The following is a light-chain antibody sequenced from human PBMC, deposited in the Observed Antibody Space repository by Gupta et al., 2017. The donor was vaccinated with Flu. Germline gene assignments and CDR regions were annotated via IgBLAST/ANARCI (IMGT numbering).Light chain of an antibody. J-gene: IGKJ4*01. V-gene: IGKV1-33*01. CDR3: QQQDDLPVT. Sequence: DIQMTQSPSSLSASVGDRVTITCQASHDIRRFLNWYQQKPGKAPKLLIFDASNLETGVPSRFSGSGFGTTFTFTISSLQPEDFATYYCQQQDDLPVTFGGGTKVEI. CDR2: DAS. CDR1: HDIRRF.